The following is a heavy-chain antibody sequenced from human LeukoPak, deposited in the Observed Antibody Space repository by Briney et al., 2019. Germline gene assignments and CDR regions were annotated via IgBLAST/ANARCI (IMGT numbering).Heavy chain of an antibody. CDR3: AKYLGFCYRGSCPRWFDP. V-gene: IGHV3-23*01. J-gene: IGHJ5*02. CDR1: GFTFSSYA. CDR2: IANDGGDI. D-gene: IGHD6-13*01. Sequence: PGGSLRLSCAASGFTFSSYAMTWVRQAPGKGLEWVSVIANDGGDIHYADSVKGRFTISRENSRNMLYLQMSSLRAEDTAVYYCAKYLGFCYRGSCPRWFDPWGQGSLVTVSS.